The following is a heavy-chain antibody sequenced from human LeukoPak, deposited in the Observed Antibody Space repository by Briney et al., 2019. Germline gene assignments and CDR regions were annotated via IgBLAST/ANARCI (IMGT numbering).Heavy chain of an antibody. CDR1: GFTFSSYS. V-gene: IGHV3-21*01. CDR3: ARNEEDFWSGYYYVMDV. J-gene: IGHJ6*02. Sequence: GGSLRLSCAASGFTFSSYSMNWVRQAPGKGLEWVSSISSSSSYIYYADSVKGRFTISRDNAKNSLYLQMNSLRAEDTAVYYCARNEEDFWSGYYYVMDVWGQGTTVTVSS. CDR2: ISSSSSYI. D-gene: IGHD3-3*01.